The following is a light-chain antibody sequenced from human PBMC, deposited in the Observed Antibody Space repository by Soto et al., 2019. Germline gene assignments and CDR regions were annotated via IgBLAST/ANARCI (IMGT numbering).Light chain of an antibody. J-gene: IGKJ2*01. V-gene: IGKV3-20*01. CDR2: RAS. CDR1: QSVARD. CDR3: QQHTISMYT. Sequence: EIVLTQSPGTLSLSPGETATLSCRASQSVARDLTWYRQKPGQAPRLLISRASTGATGIPDRFSGSGSGTDFTLTINRLEPEDSAVYYCQQHTISMYTFGQGTKVDIK.